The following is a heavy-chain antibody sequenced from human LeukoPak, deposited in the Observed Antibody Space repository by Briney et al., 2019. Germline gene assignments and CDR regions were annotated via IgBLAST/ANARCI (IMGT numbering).Heavy chain of an antibody. D-gene: IGHD1-26*01. J-gene: IGHJ5*02. CDR2: ISGSGGST. CDR1: GFTFSSYG. Sequence: PGGSLRLSCAASGFTFSSYGMSWVRQAPGKGLEWVSAISGSGGSTYYADSVKGRFTISRDNSKNTLYLQMNSLRAEDTAVYYCAKDYEPLVGVHRWGDWFDPWGQGTLVTVSP. CDR3: AKDYEPLVGVHRWGDWFDP. V-gene: IGHV3-23*01.